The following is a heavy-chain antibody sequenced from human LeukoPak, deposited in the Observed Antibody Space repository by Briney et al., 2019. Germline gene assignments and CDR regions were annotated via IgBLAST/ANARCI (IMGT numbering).Heavy chain of an antibody. V-gene: IGHV4-59*01. CDR3: ATRKLGNDY. CDR1: GGSFSDYY. J-gene: IGHJ4*02. CDR2: IYYTET. D-gene: IGHD7-27*01. Sequence: SETLSLTCAVYGGSFSDYYWSWIRQSPGKGLEWIGYIYYTETSYTPSLKSRVTISADTSKNQFSLKLYSVTAADTAVYYCATRKLGNDYWGQGTLVTVSS.